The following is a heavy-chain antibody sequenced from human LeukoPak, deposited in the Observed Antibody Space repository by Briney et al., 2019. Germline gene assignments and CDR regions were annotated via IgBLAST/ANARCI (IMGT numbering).Heavy chain of an antibody. CDR3: ARQIRYFDWLFGGFDP. V-gene: IGHV4-30-4*01. D-gene: IGHD3-9*01. CDR2: IYYSGST. Sequence: SETLSLTCIVSGCSISSGDYYWSWIRQPPGKGLEWIGYIYYSGSTYYNPSLKSRVTISVDTSKNQFSLKLSSVTAADTAVYYCARQIRYFDWLFGGFDPWGQGTLVTVSS. CDR1: GCSISSGDYY. J-gene: IGHJ5*02.